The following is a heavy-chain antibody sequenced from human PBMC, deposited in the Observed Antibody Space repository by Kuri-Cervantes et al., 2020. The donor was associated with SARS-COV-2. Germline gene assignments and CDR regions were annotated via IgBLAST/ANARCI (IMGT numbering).Heavy chain of an antibody. CDR2: INPNSGGT. J-gene: IGHJ6*02. V-gene: IGHV1-2*02. Sequence: ASVKVSCKASGYTFTGYYMHWVRQAPGQGLEWMGWINPNSGGTNYAQKFQGRVTMTRDTSISTAYMELSRLRSDDTAVYYCARDLGIVVVPSAPRGVYYAMDVWGQGTTVTVSS. CDR1: GYTFTGYY. D-gene: IGHD2-2*01. CDR3: ARDLGIVVVPSAPRGVYYAMDV.